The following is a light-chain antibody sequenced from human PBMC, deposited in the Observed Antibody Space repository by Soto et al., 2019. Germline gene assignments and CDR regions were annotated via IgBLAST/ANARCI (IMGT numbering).Light chain of an antibody. CDR2: GAS. Sequence: EIVLTQSPGTLSLSPGERATLSCRASQSVSSSYLAWYQQKPGQAPRLLIYGASSRATGSPDRFSGSGSGTDFTLTISRLEPEDVAVYYCQQYGSSPLITFGQGTRLEIK. CDR1: QSVSSSY. J-gene: IGKJ5*01. CDR3: QQYGSSPLIT. V-gene: IGKV3-20*01.